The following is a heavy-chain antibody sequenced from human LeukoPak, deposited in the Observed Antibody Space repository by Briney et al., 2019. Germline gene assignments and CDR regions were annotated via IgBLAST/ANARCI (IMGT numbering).Heavy chain of an antibody. V-gene: IGHV3-23*01. CDR1: GFIFSEYG. Sequence: GGSLRLSCVASGFIFSEYGMNWVRQAPGKGLEWVSHVGGTGAGTDYADSVKGHFTVSRDNSKNILYLEMSSLRVEDTAVYYCAKDSIERNGVYDAFDIWGQGAMVTVSS. CDR2: VGGTGAGT. J-gene: IGHJ3*02. D-gene: IGHD1-1*01. CDR3: AKDSIERNGVYDAFDI.